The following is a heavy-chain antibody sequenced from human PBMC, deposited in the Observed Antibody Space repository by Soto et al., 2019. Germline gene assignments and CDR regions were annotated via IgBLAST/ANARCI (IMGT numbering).Heavy chain of an antibody. CDR2: IYYSGST. CDR1: GCSISSSNW. J-gene: IGHJ6*02. D-gene: IGHD1-20*01. CDR3: ARMSGWGITGTYYYYGMDV. V-gene: IGHV4-28*01. Sequence: SETLSLTCAVSGCSISSSNWWGWIRQPPGKGLEWIGYIYYSGSTYYNPSLKSRVTMSVDTSKNQFSLKLSSVTAVDTAVYYCARMSGWGITGTYYYYGMDVWGQGTTVTVSS.